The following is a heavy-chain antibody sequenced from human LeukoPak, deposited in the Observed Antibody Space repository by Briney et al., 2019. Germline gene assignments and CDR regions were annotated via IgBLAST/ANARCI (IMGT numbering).Heavy chain of an antibody. CDR1: GFTFSSYG. J-gene: IGHJ4*02. CDR2: ISYDGDNK. Sequence: SGGSLRLSCAASGFTFSSYGMHWVRQAPGKGLEWVAIISYDGDNKYYADSVKGRFTISRDNSKNTLYLQMNSLRTEDTAVYYCAKVPGAGGYSYNIAHWGQGTLVTVSS. D-gene: IGHD5-18*01. CDR3: AKVPGAGGYSYNIAH. V-gene: IGHV3-30*18.